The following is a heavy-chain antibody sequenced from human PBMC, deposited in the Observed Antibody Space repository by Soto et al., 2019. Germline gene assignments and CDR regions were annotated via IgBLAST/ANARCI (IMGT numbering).Heavy chain of an antibody. Sequence: QITLKESGPTLVKPTQTLTLTCTFSGFSLNTNGVGVGWLRQPPGEALEWLALIYWDDNKRYSPSLKSRLTVTKDTSKDQVVLTMTNMDPVDTATYYCAHRRDSAWYFDYWGQGTLVTVSS. D-gene: IGHD6-19*01. CDR3: AHRRDSAWYFDY. V-gene: IGHV2-5*02. J-gene: IGHJ4*02. CDR2: IYWDDNK. CDR1: GFSLNTNGVG.